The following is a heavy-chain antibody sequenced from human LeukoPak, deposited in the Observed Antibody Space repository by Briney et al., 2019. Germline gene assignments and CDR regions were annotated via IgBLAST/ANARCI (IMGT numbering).Heavy chain of an antibody. V-gene: IGHV3-74*01. Sequence: GGSLRLSCAASGFTFSGYAMHWVRQAPGKGLVWVSRIKSDGSTTSYADSVMGRFTISRDNARNTLFLEMNSLRAEDSAVYYCARDGFLGPVTAYLDYWGQGTPVTVSS. CDR1: GFTFSGYA. CDR3: ARDGFLGPVTAYLDY. CDR2: IKSDGSTT. D-gene: IGHD2-21*02. J-gene: IGHJ4*02.